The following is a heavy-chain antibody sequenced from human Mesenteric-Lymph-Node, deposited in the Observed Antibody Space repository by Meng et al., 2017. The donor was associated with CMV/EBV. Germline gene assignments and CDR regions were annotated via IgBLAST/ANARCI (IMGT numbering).Heavy chain of an antibody. CDR2: IWYDGSNK. J-gene: IGHJ4*02. CDR3: ARNPRWLQLNSYFDY. V-gene: IGHV3-33*01. Sequence: GGSLRLSCAASGFTFSTSGMHWVRQAPGKGLEWVAVIWYDGSNKYYADSVKGRFTISRDNSKNTLYLQMNSLRAEDTAVYYCARNPRWLQLNSYFDYWGQGTLVTVSS. D-gene: IGHD5-24*01. CDR1: GFTFSTSG.